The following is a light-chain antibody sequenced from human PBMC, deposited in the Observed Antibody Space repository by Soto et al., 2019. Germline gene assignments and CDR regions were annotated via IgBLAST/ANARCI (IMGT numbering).Light chain of an antibody. CDR3: QQRSNWPT. CDR2: HAS. CDR1: QSVSSY. V-gene: IGKV3-11*01. J-gene: IGKJ4*01. Sequence: EIVLTQSPATLSLSPGERATLSCRASQSVSSYLAWYQQKPGQAPRLLIYHASNRATGIPARFSGSGSGTDFTLTISSLEPEEFAVYYCQQRSNWPTFGGGTKVEIK.